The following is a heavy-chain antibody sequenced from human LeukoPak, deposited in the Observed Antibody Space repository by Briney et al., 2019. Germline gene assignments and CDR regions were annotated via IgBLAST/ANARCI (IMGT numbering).Heavy chain of an antibody. Sequence: QPGGSLRHSCAASGFTFSSYWMHWVRQAPGKGLVWVSRINSDGSSTSYADSVKGRFTISRDNAKNTLYMQMNSLRAEDTAVYYCARVGYYYGVASDIWGQGTMVTVSS. V-gene: IGHV3-74*01. CDR2: INSDGSST. D-gene: IGHD3-22*01. CDR1: GFTFSSYW. J-gene: IGHJ3*02. CDR3: ARVGYYYGVASDI.